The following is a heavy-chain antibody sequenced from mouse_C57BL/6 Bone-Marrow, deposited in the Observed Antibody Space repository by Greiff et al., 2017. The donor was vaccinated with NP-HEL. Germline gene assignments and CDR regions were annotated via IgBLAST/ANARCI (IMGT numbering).Heavy chain of an antibody. V-gene: IGHV14-1*01. D-gene: IGHD1-1*01. J-gene: IGHJ2*01. CDR1: GFNIKDYY. CDR2: IDPEDGDT. CDR3: TTGVTTVVAPFDY. Sequence: VQLQQSGAELVRPGASVKLSCTASGFNIKDYYMHWVKQRPEQGLEWIGRIDPEDGDTEYAPKFQGKATMTADTSSNTAYLQLSSLTSEYTAVYYCTTGVTTVVAPFDYWGRGTTLTVSS.